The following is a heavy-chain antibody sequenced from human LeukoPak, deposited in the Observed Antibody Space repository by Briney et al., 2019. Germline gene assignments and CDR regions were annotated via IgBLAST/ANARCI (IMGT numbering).Heavy chain of an antibody. D-gene: IGHD5-18*01. CDR2: ISGNGGST. Sequence: GGSLRLSCAASGFTFRNYAVDWLRQAPGKGLEWVSTISGNGGSTYYADSVKGRFTISRDNFRYTLYQQMNSLRAEDSALYYCAKNTGQTSEYSYGYDYWGQGSLVTVSS. CDR1: GFTFRNYA. J-gene: IGHJ4*02. V-gene: IGHV3-23*01. CDR3: AKNTGQTSEYSYGYDY.